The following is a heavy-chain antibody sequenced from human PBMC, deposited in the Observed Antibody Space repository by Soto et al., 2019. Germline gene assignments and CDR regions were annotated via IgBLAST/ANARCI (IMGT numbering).Heavy chain of an antibody. CDR3: ARGLTYDPYYYYMDV. J-gene: IGHJ6*03. Sequence: SETLSLTCAVYGGSFSGYYWSWIRQPPGKGLEWLGEINHSGSTNYNPSPKSRVTISVDTSKNQFSLKVSSVTAADTAVYYCARGLTYDPYYYYMDVWGEGTTVTVSS. D-gene: IGHD3-3*01. CDR2: INHSGST. CDR1: GGSFSGYY. V-gene: IGHV4-34*01.